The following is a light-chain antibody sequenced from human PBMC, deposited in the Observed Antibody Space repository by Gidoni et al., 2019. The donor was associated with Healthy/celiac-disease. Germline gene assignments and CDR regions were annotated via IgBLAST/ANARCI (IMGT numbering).Light chain of an antibody. Sequence: DIQMTQSPSTLSASVGDRVTITCRASQSISSWLAWYQQKPGKAPKLLIYKASSLESGVPSRFSGSGSGTEFTLTISSLQPDDFATYYCQQVSGTFGQGTKLEIK. CDR3: QQVSGT. CDR1: QSISSW. V-gene: IGKV1-5*03. CDR2: KAS. J-gene: IGKJ2*01.